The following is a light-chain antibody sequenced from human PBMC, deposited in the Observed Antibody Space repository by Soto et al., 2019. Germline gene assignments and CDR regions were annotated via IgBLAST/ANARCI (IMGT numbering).Light chain of an antibody. J-gene: IGKJ1*01. CDR3: QKYNSAPRT. Sequence: EIVLTQSPGTLSLSPGERATLSCRASQSVSSSHLAWYQQNPGQAPRLLIYGATSRATGIPDRFSGSGSGTDFTLTISRLEPEDVATYYCQKYNSAPRTFGQGTRVEIK. CDR1: QSVSSSH. CDR2: GAT. V-gene: IGKV3-20*01.